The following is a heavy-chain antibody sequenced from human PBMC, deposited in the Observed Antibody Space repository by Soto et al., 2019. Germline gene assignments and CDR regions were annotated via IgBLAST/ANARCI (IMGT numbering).Heavy chain of an antibody. J-gene: IGHJ4*02. CDR2: INHSGST. Sequence: SETLSLTCAVYGGSFSGYYWSWIRQPPGKGLEWIGEINHSGSTNYNPSLKSRVTISVDTSKNQFSLKLSSVTAADTAVYYCARDGALTAVAGLEYWGQGPLVTVSS. CDR1: GGSFSGYY. D-gene: IGHD6-19*01. CDR3: ARDGALTAVAGLEY. V-gene: IGHV4-34*01.